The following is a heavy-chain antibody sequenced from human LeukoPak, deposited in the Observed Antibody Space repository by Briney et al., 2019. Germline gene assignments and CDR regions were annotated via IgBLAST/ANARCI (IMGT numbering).Heavy chain of an antibody. CDR1: GGSFSSSRYY. Sequence: SETLSLTCSVSGGSFSSSRYYWGWIRRPPGKGLEWIGSIYYSGNTYYNSSLKSRVTISGDTSKNQFSLKLSSVTAADTAVYYCARESYYDTSGYSHDAFDIWGQGTMVTVSS. J-gene: IGHJ3*02. D-gene: IGHD3-22*01. CDR3: ARESYYDTSGYSHDAFDI. CDR2: IYYSGNT. V-gene: IGHV4-39*07.